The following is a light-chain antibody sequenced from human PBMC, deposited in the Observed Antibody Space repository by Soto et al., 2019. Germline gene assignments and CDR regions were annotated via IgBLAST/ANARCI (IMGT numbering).Light chain of an antibody. V-gene: IGLV2-23*01. CDR3: CSYAGSTTYV. J-gene: IGLJ1*01. CDR2: EGS. Sequence: QSVQTQPASVAGSPGHSITNFCAGTSSDVGSYNLVSWYQQHPGKAPKLMIYEGSKRPSGVSNRFSGSKSGNTASLTISGRQAEHEAAYYCCSYAGSTTYVFRTGTKVTGL. CDR1: SSDVGSYNL.